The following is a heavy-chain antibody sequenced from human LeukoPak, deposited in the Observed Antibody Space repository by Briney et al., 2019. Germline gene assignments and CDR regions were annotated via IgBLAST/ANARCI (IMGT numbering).Heavy chain of an antibody. CDR1: GYTFTGYY. CDR3: ARRRVDSSGYYDRADY. Sequence: GASVKVSCKASGYTFTGYYMHWVQQAPGQGLEWMGWINPNSGNTGYAQKFQGRVTMTRNTSISTAYMGLSSLRSEDTAVYYCARRRVDSSGYYDRADYWGQGTLVTVSS. V-gene: IGHV1-8*02. D-gene: IGHD3-22*01. CDR2: INPNSGNT. J-gene: IGHJ4*02.